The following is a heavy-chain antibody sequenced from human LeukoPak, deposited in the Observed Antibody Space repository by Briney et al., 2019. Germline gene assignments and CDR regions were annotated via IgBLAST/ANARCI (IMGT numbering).Heavy chain of an antibody. D-gene: IGHD6-13*01. CDR1: GFTFSSYW. CDR2: IKQDGSEK. J-gene: IGHJ4*02. Sequence: GGSLRLSCAASGFTFSSYWMSWVRQAPGKGLEWVANIKQDGSEKYYVDSVKGRFTISRDNAKNSLYLQMDSLRAEDTAVYYCARGTIAAAGYYYFDYWGQGTQVTVSS. V-gene: IGHV3-7*04. CDR3: ARGTIAAAGYYYFDY.